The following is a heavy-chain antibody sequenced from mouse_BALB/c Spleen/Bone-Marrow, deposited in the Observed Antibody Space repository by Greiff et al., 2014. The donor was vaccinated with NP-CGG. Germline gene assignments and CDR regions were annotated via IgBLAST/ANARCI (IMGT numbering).Heavy chain of an antibody. CDR3: ARKAYYTNWWYFDV. V-gene: IGHV1-39*01. Sequence: VQLKQSGPELEKPGAPVKISCKASGYSFSGYNLNWVKQNSGQSLEWIGNIDPYYGDTTYNQKFKGKATLTVDRSSSTAYMQLKSLTSEDSAVYYCARKAYYTNWWYFDVWGAGTTVTVSS. D-gene: IGHD2-5*01. J-gene: IGHJ1*01. CDR1: GYSFSGYN. CDR2: IDPYYGDT.